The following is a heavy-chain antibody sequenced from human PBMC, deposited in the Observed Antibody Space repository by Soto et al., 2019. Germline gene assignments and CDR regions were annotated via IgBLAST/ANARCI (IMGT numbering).Heavy chain of an antibody. V-gene: IGHV3-23*01. CDR1: GFTFSSYA. D-gene: IGHD3-22*01. J-gene: IGHJ4*02. CDR2: ISGSGGST. Sequence: SLRLSCAASGFTFSSYAMSWVRQAPGKGLEWVSAISGSGGSTYYADSVKGRFTISRDNSKNTLYLQMNSLRAEDTAVYYCAKEQGFYYDSSGIFDYWGQGTLVTVSS. CDR3: AKEQGFYYDSSGIFDY.